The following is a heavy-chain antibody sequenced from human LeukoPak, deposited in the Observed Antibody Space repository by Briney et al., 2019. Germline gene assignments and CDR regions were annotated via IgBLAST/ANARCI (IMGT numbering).Heavy chain of an antibody. Sequence: SETLSLTCTVSGDSITSSAFYWGWIRQAPGKGLEWIGNIFHGGNTHYNPSLKSRVTISVDTSKNQFSLKLSSVTAADTAVYYCARPRAGYYYGMDVWGQGTTVTVSS. CDR3: ARPRAGYYYGMDV. J-gene: IGHJ6*02. D-gene: IGHD3-10*01. CDR1: GDSITSSAFY. V-gene: IGHV4-39*07. CDR2: IFHGGNT.